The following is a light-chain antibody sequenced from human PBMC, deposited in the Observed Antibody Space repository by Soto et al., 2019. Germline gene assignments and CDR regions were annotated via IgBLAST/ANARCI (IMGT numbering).Light chain of an antibody. Sequence: QSVLTQPPSVSGAPGQRVTIPCTGSSSNIGAGYDVHWYQQLPGTAPKLLIYGNNNRPSGVPDRFFGSKSGTSASLAITGLQAEDEADYYCQSYDSSLSVVFGGGTKLTVL. CDR3: QSYDSSLSVV. CDR1: SSNIGAGYD. V-gene: IGLV1-40*01. J-gene: IGLJ3*02. CDR2: GNN.